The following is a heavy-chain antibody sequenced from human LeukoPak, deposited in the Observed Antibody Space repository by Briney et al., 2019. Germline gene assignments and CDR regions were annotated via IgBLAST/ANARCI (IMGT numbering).Heavy chain of an antibody. CDR1: GYTFTSYY. V-gene: IGHV1-46*01. CDR3: ARARSYSGSFLY. D-gene: IGHD1-26*01. J-gene: IGHJ4*02. CDR2: INPSDGST. Sequence: ASVKVSCKASGYTFTSYYIHWVRQAPGQGLEWMGIINPSDGSTTYPQKFQGRVTMTRDTSTSTVHMELSSLRSEDAAVYYCARARSYSGSFLYWGQGTLVTVSS.